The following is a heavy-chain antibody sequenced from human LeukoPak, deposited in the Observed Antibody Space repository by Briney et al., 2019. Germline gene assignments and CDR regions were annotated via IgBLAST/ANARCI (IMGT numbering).Heavy chain of an antibody. CDR3: ARGSQWLVPDYFDY. Sequence: SETLSLTCTVSGGSISSYYWSWIRQPAGKGLEWIGRIYTSGSTNYNPSLKSRVTMSVDTSKNQFSLKLSSVTAADTAVYYCARGSQWLVPDYFDYWGQGTLVTVSS. D-gene: IGHD6-19*01. J-gene: IGHJ4*02. CDR1: GGSISSYY. CDR2: IYTSGST. V-gene: IGHV4-4*07.